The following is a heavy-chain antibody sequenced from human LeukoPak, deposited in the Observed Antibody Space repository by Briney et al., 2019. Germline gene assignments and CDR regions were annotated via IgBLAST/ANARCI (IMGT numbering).Heavy chain of an antibody. V-gene: IGHV4-34*01. CDR3: ARGRQYYYGSGRPRAPFDY. D-gene: IGHD3-10*01. J-gene: IGHJ4*02. Sequence: KPSETLSLTCAAYGGSFSGYYWSWIRQPPGKGLEWIGEINHSGSTNYNPSLKSRVTISVDTSKNQFSLKRSSVTAADTAVCYCARGRQYYYGSGRPRAPFDYWGQGTLVTVSS. CDR1: GGSFSGYY. CDR2: INHSGST.